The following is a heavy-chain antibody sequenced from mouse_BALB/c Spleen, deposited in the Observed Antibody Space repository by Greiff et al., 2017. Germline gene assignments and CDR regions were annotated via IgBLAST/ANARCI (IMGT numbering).Heavy chain of an antibody. CDR1: GFTFSSYG. CDR2: INSNGGST. Sequence: EVKLVESGGGLVQPGGSLKLSCAASGFTFSSYGMSWVRQTPDKRLELVATINSNGGSTYYPDSVKGRFTISRDNAKNTLYLQMSSLKSEDTAMYYCARDWDDYFDYWGQGTTLTVSS. CDR3: ARDWDDYFDY. V-gene: IGHV5-6-3*01. J-gene: IGHJ2*01. D-gene: IGHD4-1*01.